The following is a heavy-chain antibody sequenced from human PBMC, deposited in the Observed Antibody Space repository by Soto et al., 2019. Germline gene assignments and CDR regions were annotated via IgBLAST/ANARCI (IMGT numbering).Heavy chain of an antibody. CDR3: ARQIYDSDTGPNFQYYFDS. V-gene: IGHV5-10-1*01. Sequence: GESLKISCKGSGYSFAGYWITWVRQKPGEDLEWMGRIDPSDSQTYYSPSFRGHVTISATKSITTVFLQWSSLRASDTAMYYCARQIYDSDTGPNFQYYFDSWGQGTPVTVSS. CDR2: IDPSDSQT. D-gene: IGHD3-22*01. J-gene: IGHJ4*02. CDR1: GYSFAGYW.